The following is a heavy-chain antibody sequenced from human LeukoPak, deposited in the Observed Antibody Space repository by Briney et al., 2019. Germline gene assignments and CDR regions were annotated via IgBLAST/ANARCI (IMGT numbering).Heavy chain of an antibody. D-gene: IGHD2-2*01. CDR2: ILYNGIT. CDR1: GGSISNYY. CDR3: ARHAAAATNIWFDP. J-gene: IGHJ5*02. Sequence: PSETLSLTCTVSGGSISNYYWSWIRQPPGKRLEWIGYILYNGITTYNPSLKSRVTISLDTSRKQFSLKLNSVTAADTAVYYCARHAAAATNIWFDPWGQGTRVTVSS. V-gene: IGHV4-59*08.